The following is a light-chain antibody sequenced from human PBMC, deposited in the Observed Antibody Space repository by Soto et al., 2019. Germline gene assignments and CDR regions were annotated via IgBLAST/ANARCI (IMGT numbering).Light chain of an antibody. CDR2: AAS. CDR1: QSISSY. CDR3: QQSYSTSWT. Sequence: DIPMTQSPSSLSASVGDIVTITCRASQSISSYLNWYQQKPGKAPKLLIYAASSLQIGVPSRFSSSGSGTDFTLTISSLQPADFATYYCQQSYSTSWTFGQGTKVEIK. J-gene: IGKJ1*01. V-gene: IGKV1-39*01.